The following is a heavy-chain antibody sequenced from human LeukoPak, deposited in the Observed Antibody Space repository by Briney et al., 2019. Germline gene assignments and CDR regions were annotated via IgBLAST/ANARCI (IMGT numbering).Heavy chain of an antibody. J-gene: IGHJ6*03. CDR3: ARAIPYHMDV. Sequence: SETPSLTCTVSGGSIYTYYWSWIRQTPGKGLEWIGYMYHSGNTNYNPSLKSRVTISVDPSKNQFSLKLSSVTAADTAVYYCARAIPYHMDVWGKGTTVTVSS. CDR1: GGSIYTYY. D-gene: IGHD2-2*01. CDR2: MYHSGNT. V-gene: IGHV4-59*08.